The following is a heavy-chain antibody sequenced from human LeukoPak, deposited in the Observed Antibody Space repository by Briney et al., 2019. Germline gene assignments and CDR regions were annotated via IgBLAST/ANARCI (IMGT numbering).Heavy chain of an antibody. CDR2: ISHSGSSI. V-gene: IGHV3-23*01. CDR1: GFTVSIRH. Sequence: GGSLRLSCAASGFTVSIRHMNWVRQAPGKGLEWVSGISHSGSSIYYADSVKGRFTISRDNSKNTLYLQMDRLRVEDTAVYYCAMALDYWGQGTLVTVSS. CDR3: AMALDY. J-gene: IGHJ4*02.